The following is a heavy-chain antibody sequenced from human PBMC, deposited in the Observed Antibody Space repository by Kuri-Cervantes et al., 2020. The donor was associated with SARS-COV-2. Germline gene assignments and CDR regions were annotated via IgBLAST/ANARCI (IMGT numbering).Heavy chain of an antibody. CDR3: ARGNAVAGTLYYYYGMDV. D-gene: IGHD6-19*01. CDR1: GFTFSSYS. V-gene: IGHV3-74*01. J-gene: IGHJ6*02. CDR2: IKSDGSIT. Sequence: GESLKISCAASGFTFSSYSMHWVRQAPGKGLVWVSRIKSDGSITSYADSVKGRFTISRDNSKNTLYLQMNSLRAEDTAVYYCARGNAVAGTLYYYYGMDVWGQGTTVTVSS.